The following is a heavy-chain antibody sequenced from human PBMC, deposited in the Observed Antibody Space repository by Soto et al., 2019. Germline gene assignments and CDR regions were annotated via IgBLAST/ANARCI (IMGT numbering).Heavy chain of an antibody. CDR3: ARDHFLVYGDHQEHNWFDP. Sequence: QVQLQEAGPGLVKPSQTLSLTCTVSGGSISSGGYYWSWIRQHPGKGLEWIGYIYYSGSTYYNTSIKSRVTLSVDTSKNQFSLKLSSVTAADTAVYYCARDHFLVYGDHQEHNWFDPWGQGTLVTVSS. D-gene: IGHD4-17*01. CDR2: IYYSGST. V-gene: IGHV4-31*03. J-gene: IGHJ5*02. CDR1: GGSISSGGYY.